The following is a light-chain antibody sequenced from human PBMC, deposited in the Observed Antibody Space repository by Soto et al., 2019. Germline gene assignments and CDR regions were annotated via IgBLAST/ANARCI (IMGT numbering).Light chain of an antibody. J-gene: IGKJ3*01. CDR1: QSVSSY. V-gene: IGKV3-11*01. Sequence: EIVLTQSPATLSLSPGERATLSCRASQSVSSYLAWYQQKPGQAPRLLIYDASNRATGIPARFSGSGSGTDFTLTISSLEPEDSATYSCQKSYNWNFTFGPGPKVDI. CDR2: DAS. CDR3: QKSYNWNFT.